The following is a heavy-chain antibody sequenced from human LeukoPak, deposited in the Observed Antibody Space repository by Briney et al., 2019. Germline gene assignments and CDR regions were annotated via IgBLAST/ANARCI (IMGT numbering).Heavy chain of an antibody. Sequence: GGSLRLSCAVSGFTFDDYAMHWVRQAPGKGLEWVSGISWNSGSIGCADSVKGRLTISRDNAKNSLYLQMNSLRAEDTALYYCAKGDDFWSGYSPFIFDYWGQGTLVTVSS. CDR3: AKGDDFWSGYSPFIFDY. CDR2: ISWNSGSI. V-gene: IGHV3-9*01. D-gene: IGHD3-3*01. CDR1: GFTFDDYA. J-gene: IGHJ4*02.